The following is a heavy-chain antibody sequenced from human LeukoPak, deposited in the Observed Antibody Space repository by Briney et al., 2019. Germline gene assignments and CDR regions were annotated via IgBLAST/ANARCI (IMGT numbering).Heavy chain of an antibody. CDR2: INHSGST. CDR3: ASHDSSSWSPDFDY. J-gene: IGHJ4*02. CDR1: GGSFSGYY. D-gene: IGHD6-13*01. V-gene: IGHV4-34*01. Sequence: SETLSLTCAVYGGSFSGYYWSWIRQPPGKGLEWIGEINHSGSTNYNPSLKSRVTISVDTSKNQFSLKLSSVTAADTAVYYCASHDSSSWSPDFDYWGQGTLVTVSS.